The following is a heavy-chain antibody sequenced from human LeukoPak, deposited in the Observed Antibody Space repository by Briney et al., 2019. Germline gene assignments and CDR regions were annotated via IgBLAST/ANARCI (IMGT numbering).Heavy chain of an antibody. V-gene: IGHV4-59*01. Sequence: PSETLSLTCTVSGGSISSYYWSCIRQPPGKGLEWIGYIYYSGSTNYNPSLKSRVTISVDTSKNQFSLKLSSVTAADTAVYYCARTTLRFYYYGMDVWSQGTTVTVSS. D-gene: IGHD3-3*01. CDR2: IYYSGST. J-gene: IGHJ6*02. CDR3: ARTTLRFYYYGMDV. CDR1: GGSISSYY.